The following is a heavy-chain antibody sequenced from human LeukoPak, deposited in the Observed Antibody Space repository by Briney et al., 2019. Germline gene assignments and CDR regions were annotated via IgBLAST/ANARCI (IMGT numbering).Heavy chain of an antibody. CDR3: AREAYYYDSSGYYSDY. V-gene: IGHV1-46*01. J-gene: IGHJ4*02. Sequence: ASVKVSCKASGYTFTSYYMHWVRQAPGQGLEWMGIINPSGGSTSYAQKFQGRVTMTTDTSTSTAYMELRSLRSDDTAVYYCAREAYYYDSSGYYSDYWGQGTLVTVSS. CDR2: INPSGGST. CDR1: GYTFTSYY. D-gene: IGHD3-22*01.